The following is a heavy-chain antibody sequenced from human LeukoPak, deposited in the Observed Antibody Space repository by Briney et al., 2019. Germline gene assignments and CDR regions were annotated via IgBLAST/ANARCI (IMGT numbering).Heavy chain of an antibody. CDR3: ARAPTLLWFGEGPYYMDV. CDR1: GGSISSYY. CDR2: IYYSGST. V-gene: IGHV4-59*01. D-gene: IGHD3-10*01. Sequence: PSETLSLTCTVSGGSISSYYWSWIRQPPGKGLEWIGYIYYSGSTNYNPSLKSRVTISVDTSKNQFSLKLSSVTAADTAVYYCARAPTLLWFGEGPYYMDVWGKGTTVTVSS. J-gene: IGHJ6*03.